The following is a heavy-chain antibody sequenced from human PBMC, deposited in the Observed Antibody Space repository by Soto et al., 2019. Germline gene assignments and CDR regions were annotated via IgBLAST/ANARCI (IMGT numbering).Heavy chain of an antibody. CDR1: GGSISSYY. J-gene: IGHJ4*02. V-gene: IGHV4-59*01. CDR2: IYYSGST. D-gene: IGHD6-13*01. CDR3: ARDSSSWGFELGY. Sequence: SSETLSLTCTVSGGSISSYYWSWIRQPPGKGLEWIGYIYYSGSTNYNPSLKSRVTISVDTSKNQFSLKLSSVTAADTAVCYCARDSSSWGFELGYWGQGTLVTVSS.